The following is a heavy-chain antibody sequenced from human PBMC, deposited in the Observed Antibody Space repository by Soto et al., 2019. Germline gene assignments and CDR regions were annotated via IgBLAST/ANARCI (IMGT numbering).Heavy chain of an antibody. Sequence: GSLRLSCAASGFTFSSYEMNWVRQAPGKGLEWVSYISSSGSTIYYADSVKGRFTISRDNAKNSLYLQMNSLRAEDTAVYYCASPKERSSPFDYWGQGTLVTVSS. CDR2: ISSSGSTI. D-gene: IGHD6-6*01. V-gene: IGHV3-48*03. CDR3: ASPKERSSPFDY. CDR1: GFTFSSYE. J-gene: IGHJ4*02.